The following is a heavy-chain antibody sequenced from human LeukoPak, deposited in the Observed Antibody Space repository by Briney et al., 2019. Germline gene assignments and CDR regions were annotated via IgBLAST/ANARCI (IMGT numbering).Heavy chain of an antibody. CDR1: GFTFDDYA. Sequence: PGGSLRLSCAASGFTFDDYAMHWVRQAPGKGLEGVSGISWNSGSIGYADSVKGRFTISRDNAKNSLYLQMNSLRAEDTALYYCAKDGGSGSYPLYYFDYWGQGTLVTVSS. D-gene: IGHD3-10*01. V-gene: IGHV3-9*01. J-gene: IGHJ4*02. CDR2: ISWNSGSI. CDR3: AKDGGSGSYPLYYFDY.